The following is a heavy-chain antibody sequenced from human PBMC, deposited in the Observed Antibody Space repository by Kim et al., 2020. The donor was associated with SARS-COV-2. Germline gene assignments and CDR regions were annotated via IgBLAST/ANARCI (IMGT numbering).Heavy chain of an antibody. CDR1: GYTFTSFA. CDR3: AREHSSGSGALGE. Sequence: ASVKVSCKASGYTFTSFAMHWVRQAPGQRLEWMGWSNAGDGNTKYSQEFQGRVTITRDTSASTAYMELSSLRSEDMAVYYCAREHSSGSGALGEWGQGTLVTVSS. V-gene: IGHV1-3*02. J-gene: IGHJ4*02. D-gene: IGHD6-19*01. CDR2: SNAGDGNT.